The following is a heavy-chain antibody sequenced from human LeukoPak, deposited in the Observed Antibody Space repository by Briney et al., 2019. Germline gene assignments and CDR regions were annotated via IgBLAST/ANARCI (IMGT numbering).Heavy chain of an antibody. Sequence: PGGSLRLSCAASGFTFSSYAMSWVRQAPGKGLEWVSAFSFSGGSTYYADSVKGRFTISRDNSKNTLYLQVNSLRAEDTAVYYCAKADCGGDCYVLDYWGQGTLVTVSS. CDR3: AKADCGGDCYVLDY. J-gene: IGHJ4*02. CDR2: FSFSGGST. D-gene: IGHD2-21*02. V-gene: IGHV3-23*01. CDR1: GFTFSSYA.